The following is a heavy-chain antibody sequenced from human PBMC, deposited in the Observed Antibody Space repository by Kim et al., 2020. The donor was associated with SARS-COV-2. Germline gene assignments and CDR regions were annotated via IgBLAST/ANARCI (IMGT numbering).Heavy chain of an antibody. CDR3: ARTPVTMVRGVMSCFDP. J-gene: IGHJ5*02. CDR1: GFSLSTSGMC. CDR2: IDWDDDK. Sequence: SDPTLVKPTQTLTLTCTFSGFSLSTSGMCVSWIRQPPGKALEWLALIDWDDDKYYSTSLKTRLTISKDTSKNQVVLTMTNMDPVDTATYYCARTPVTMVRGVMSCFDPWGQGTLVPVSS. V-gene: IGHV2-70*01. D-gene: IGHD3-10*01.